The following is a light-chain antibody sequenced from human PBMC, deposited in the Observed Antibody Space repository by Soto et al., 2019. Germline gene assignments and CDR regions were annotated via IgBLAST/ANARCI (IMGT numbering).Light chain of an antibody. Sequence: QLVLTQSPSASASLGAPVKLTCTLSSGHSNYAIAWHQQLPEKGPRYLMKLNSDGTHTKGDGIPDRFSGSSSGAERYLTISSLQSEDEADYYCQTWGTGIYVVFGGGTKVTVL. V-gene: IGLV4-69*01. CDR1: SGHSNYA. CDR2: LNSDGTH. J-gene: IGLJ2*01. CDR3: QTWGTGIYVV.